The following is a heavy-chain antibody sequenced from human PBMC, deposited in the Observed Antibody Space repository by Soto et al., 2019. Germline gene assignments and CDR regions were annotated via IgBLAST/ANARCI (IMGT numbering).Heavy chain of an antibody. CDR3: ARAQYTGSYFDAFDI. J-gene: IGHJ3*02. CDR1: GFSFSSYG. Sequence: PGGSLRLSCAASGFSFSSYGMHWVRQAPGKGLDWVAVIWYDGSNKYYAESVKGRFTISRDNSKNTLYVQMNSLTVEDTAVYYCARAQYTGSYFDAFDIWGQGTMVTVSS. D-gene: IGHD1-26*01. CDR2: IWYDGSNK. V-gene: IGHV3-33*03.